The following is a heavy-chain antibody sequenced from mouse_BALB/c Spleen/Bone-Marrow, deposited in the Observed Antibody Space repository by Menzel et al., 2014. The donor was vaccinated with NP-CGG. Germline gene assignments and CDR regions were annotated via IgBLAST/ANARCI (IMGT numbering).Heavy chain of an antibody. Sequence: DVMLVESGGGLVQHGGSMKLSCAASGFTFSDAWIAWVRPSPEKGLEWVAEIRSKANNHATYNAESVKGRFTISRDDSKSSVYQQKNSLRAEDAGVYSCARLGRYYCGSNHYAMDYWGQGTLVSVSS. V-gene: IGHV6-6*01. CDR1: GFTFSDAW. CDR2: IRSKANNHAT. D-gene: IGHD1-1*01. J-gene: IGHJ4*01. CDR3: ARLGRYYCGSNHYAMDY.